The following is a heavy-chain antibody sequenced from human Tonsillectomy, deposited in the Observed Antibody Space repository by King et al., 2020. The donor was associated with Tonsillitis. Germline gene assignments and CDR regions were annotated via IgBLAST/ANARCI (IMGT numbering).Heavy chain of an antibody. Sequence: VQLVESGAEVKKPGESLKISCKGSGYSFSRNWIGWVRQMPGKGLEWMGIIYPGDSETRYNPSFQGQVTFSADKPISTDFLQWSSLKASDTAMYYCARPRIAVAGPYYFDYWGQGTLVTVSS. CDR1: GYSFSRNW. V-gene: IGHV5-51*01. CDR3: ARPRIAVAGPYYFDY. J-gene: IGHJ4*02. CDR2: IYPGDSET. D-gene: IGHD6-19*01.